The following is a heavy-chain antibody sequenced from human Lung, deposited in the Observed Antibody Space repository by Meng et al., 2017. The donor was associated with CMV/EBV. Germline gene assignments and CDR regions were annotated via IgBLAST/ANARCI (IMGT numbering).Heavy chain of an antibody. V-gene: IGHV3-30*02. D-gene: IGHD2-15*01. J-gene: IGHJ3*02. CDR1: GFTFSSYG. CDR2: IRYDGSNK. CDR3: SIYCSGGSCYSDAFDI. Sequence: GGSXRLSCAASGFTFSSYGMHWVRQAPGKGLEWVAFIRYDGSNKYYADSVKGRFTISRDNSKNTLYLQMNSLRAEDTAVYYCSIYCSGGSCYSDAFDIWCQGTMVTVSS.